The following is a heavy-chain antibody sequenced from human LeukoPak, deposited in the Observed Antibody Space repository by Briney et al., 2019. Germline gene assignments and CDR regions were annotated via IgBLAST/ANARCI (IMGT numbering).Heavy chain of an antibody. Sequence: ASVKVSCKTSGYSFPRFAINWVRQAPGQGLEWMGWINANTGNPAYAQGFTGRFVFSLDTSVGTAYLQINSLKTEDTAMYYCARGGYGNIEAPQFDYWGQGTLVTVSS. CDR2: INANTGNP. CDR1: GYSFPRFA. V-gene: IGHV7-4-1*02. J-gene: IGHJ4*02. CDR3: ARGGYGNIEAPQFDY. D-gene: IGHD3-22*01.